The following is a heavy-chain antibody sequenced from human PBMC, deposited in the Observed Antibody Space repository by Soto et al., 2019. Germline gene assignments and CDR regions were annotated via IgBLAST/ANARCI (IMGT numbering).Heavy chain of an antibody. Sequence: PSETLSLTCTVSGGSISSGGYYWSWIRQHPGKGLEWIGYIYYSGSTYYNPSLKSRVTISVDTSKNQFPLKLSSVTAADTAVYYCARVMDYYDSSGYFDYWGQGTLVTVSS. V-gene: IGHV4-31*03. CDR3: ARVMDYYDSSGYFDY. CDR2: IYYSGST. D-gene: IGHD3-22*01. CDR1: GGSISSGGYY. J-gene: IGHJ4*02.